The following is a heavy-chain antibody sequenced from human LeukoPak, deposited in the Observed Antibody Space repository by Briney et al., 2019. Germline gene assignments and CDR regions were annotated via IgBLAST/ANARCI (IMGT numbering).Heavy chain of an antibody. V-gene: IGHV4-61*01. CDR2: IYYTGIT. CDR1: GGSVNSGSYY. Sequence: SETLSLTCTVSGGSVNSGSYYWSWIRQHPGKGLEWIGYIYYTGITNYNPSLKSRVTISVDTSKNQFSLNLNSVTAADTAVYYCAISQCGSDCYLAGDYWGQGTLVIVSS. CDR3: AISQCGSDCYLAGDY. D-gene: IGHD2-21*02. J-gene: IGHJ4*02.